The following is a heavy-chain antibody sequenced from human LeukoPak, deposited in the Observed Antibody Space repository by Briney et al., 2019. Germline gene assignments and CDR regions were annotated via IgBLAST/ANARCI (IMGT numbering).Heavy chain of an antibody. D-gene: IGHD3-3*01. CDR2: IYYSGST. CDR3: ARIRRPHWHLDL. V-gene: IGHV4-30-4*08. Sequence: SETLSLTCTASGDSISSADYYWTWIRQPPGKGLELVGFIYYSGSTKYNPSLKSRVTISAATSKTQFSLRLSYATAADTAVYYCARIRRPHWHLDLWGRGTLVTVSS. CDR1: GDSISSADYY. J-gene: IGHJ2*01.